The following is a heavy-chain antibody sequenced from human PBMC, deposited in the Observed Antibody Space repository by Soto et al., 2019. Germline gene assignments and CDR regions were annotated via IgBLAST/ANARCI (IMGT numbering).Heavy chain of an antibody. D-gene: IGHD2-2*01. CDR3: AGHYVSDCSSTSCSYNWFDP. V-gene: IGHV1-69*13. J-gene: IGHJ5*02. CDR2: IIPIFGTA. CDR1: GGTFSSYA. Sequence: SVKVSCKASGGTFSSYAISWVRQAPGQGLEWMGGIIPIFGTANYAQKFQGRVTITADESTSTAYMELSSLRSEDTAVYCCAGHYVSDCSSTSCSYNWFDPWGQGTLVTVSS.